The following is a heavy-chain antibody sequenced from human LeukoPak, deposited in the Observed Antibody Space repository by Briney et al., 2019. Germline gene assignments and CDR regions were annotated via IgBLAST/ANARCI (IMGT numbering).Heavy chain of an antibody. D-gene: IGHD3-22*01. J-gene: IGHJ3*02. CDR2: INSGGSNT. CDR3: ARDGGDSYYYESGPFDI. CDR1: GFTFSSYW. Sequence: GGSLRLSCAASGFTFSSYWMHWVRQAPGKGRVWVSRINSGGSNTIYADSVKGRFTISRDNAKNTLYLQMNSLRAEDTAVYYCARDGGDSYYYESGPFDIWGQGTMVTVSS. V-gene: IGHV3-74*01.